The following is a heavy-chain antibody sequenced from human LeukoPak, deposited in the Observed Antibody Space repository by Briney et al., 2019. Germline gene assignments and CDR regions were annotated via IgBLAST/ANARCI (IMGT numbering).Heavy chain of an antibody. CDR1: GFTFSSYA. J-gene: IGHJ4*02. D-gene: IGHD3-22*01. V-gene: IGHV3-23*01. CDR2: ISGSGGST. CDR3: AKPDYYDSSGYEASFDY. Sequence: GGSLRLSCAASGFTFSSYAMSWVRQAPGKGLEWVSAISGSGGSTYYADSVKGRFTISRDNSKNTLYLQMNSLRAEDTAVYYCAKPDYYDSSGYEASFDYWGQGTLVTVSS.